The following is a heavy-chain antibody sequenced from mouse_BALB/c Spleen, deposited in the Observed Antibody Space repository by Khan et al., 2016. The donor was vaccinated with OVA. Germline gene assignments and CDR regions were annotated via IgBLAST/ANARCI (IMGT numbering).Heavy chain of an antibody. CDR3: ARQPYYHYYVMDY. CDR1: GFSLTDYG. Sequence: QVQLKQSGPALVAPSQSLSITCTISGFSLTDYGVHWVRQPPGKGLEWLVVIWSDGSTTYNSALKSRLSIRKDNSKSQVFLKMNRHQTDDTAVYYCARQPYYHYYVMDYWGQGTSVTVSS. CDR2: IWSDGST. J-gene: IGHJ4*01. D-gene: IGHD2-10*01. V-gene: IGHV2-6-1*01.